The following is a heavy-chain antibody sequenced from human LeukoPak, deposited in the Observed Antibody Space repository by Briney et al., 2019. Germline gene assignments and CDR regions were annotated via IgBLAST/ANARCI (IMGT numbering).Heavy chain of an antibody. CDR3: VRILRYFDWRGFDP. CDR2: INHSGST. CDR1: GGSFSGYY. J-gene: IGHJ5*02. Sequence: SETLSLTCAVYGGSFSGYYWSWIRQPPGKGLEWIGEINHSGSTNYNPSLKSRVTISVDTSKNQFSLKLSSVTAADTAVYYCVRILRYFDWRGFDPWGQGTLVTVSS. V-gene: IGHV4-34*01. D-gene: IGHD3-9*01.